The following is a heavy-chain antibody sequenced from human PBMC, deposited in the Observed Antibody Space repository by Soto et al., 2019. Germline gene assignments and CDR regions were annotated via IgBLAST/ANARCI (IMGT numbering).Heavy chain of an antibody. D-gene: IGHD6-19*01. J-gene: IGHJ6*04. CDR3: ARCRGIAVAGTHSGYYGMDV. CDR1: GFTFSSYA. Sequence: GGSLRVSCAASGFTFSSYAMHWVRQAPGKGLEWVAVIPYDGSNKYYADSVEGRFTISRDNSKNTLYLQMNSLRAEDTAVYYCARCRGIAVAGTHSGYYGMDVWGYVPTSTVSS. CDR2: IPYDGSNK. V-gene: IGHV3-30-3*01.